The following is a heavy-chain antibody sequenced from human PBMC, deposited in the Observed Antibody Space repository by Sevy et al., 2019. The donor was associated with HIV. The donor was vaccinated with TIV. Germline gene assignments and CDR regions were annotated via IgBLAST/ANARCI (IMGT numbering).Heavy chain of an antibody. J-gene: IGHJ6*02. CDR3: ARGFMGADYYYGMDV. CDR1: GFTFDDYT. Sequence: GGSLGLSCAASGFTFDDYTMHWVRQAPGKGLEWVSLISWDGGSTYYADSVKGRFTISRDNSKNSLYLQMNSLRDEDTAVYYCARGFMGADYYYGMDVWGQGTTVTVSS. V-gene: IGHV3-43*01. CDR2: ISWDGGST. D-gene: IGHD3-3*01.